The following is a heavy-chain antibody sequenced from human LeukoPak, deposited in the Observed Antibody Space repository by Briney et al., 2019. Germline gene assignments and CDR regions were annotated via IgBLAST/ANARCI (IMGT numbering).Heavy chain of an antibody. CDR2: INTNTGNP. J-gene: IGHJ4*02. D-gene: IGHD3-16*02. Sequence: ASVTVSCKASGYTFTSYAMNWVRQAPGQGLEWMGWINTNTGNPTYAQGFTGRFVFSLDTSVSTAYLQISSLKAEDTAVYYCAAGFTFGGVIVASFDYWGQGTLVTVSS. CDR3: AAGFTFGGVIVASFDY. CDR1: GYTFTSYA. V-gene: IGHV7-4-1*02.